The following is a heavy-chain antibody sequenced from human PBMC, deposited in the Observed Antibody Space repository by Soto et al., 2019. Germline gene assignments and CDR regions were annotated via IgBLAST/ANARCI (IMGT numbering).Heavy chain of an antibody. CDR2: ISESGGGT. D-gene: IGHD6-13*01. CDR1: GFSFSDYA. J-gene: IGHJ4*02. CDR3: AYRSPYSSGWFSPIFDY. Sequence: GGSLRLSCAASGFSFSDYAMSWVRQAPGKGLEWVSVISESGGGTHYADSVRGRFTVSGDNSKNSLSLRMNSLRDEDTAVYFWAYRSPYSSGWFSPIFDYWGQGAXVTVS. V-gene: IGHV3-23*01.